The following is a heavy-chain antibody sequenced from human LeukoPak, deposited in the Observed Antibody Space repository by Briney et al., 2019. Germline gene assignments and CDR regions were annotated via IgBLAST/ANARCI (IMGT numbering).Heavy chain of an antibody. J-gene: IGHJ4*02. CDR2: IKQDGSEK. Sequence: GGSLRLSCAASGFTFSSYWMSWVRQAPGKGLEWVANIKQDGSEKYYVDSVKGRFTISRDNAKNSLYLQMNSLRAEDTAVYYCATQIVVAGTLDGWYYYFDYWGQGTLVTVSS. CDR3: ATQIVVAGTLDGWYYYFDY. V-gene: IGHV3-7*01. CDR1: GFTFSSYW. D-gene: IGHD6-19*01.